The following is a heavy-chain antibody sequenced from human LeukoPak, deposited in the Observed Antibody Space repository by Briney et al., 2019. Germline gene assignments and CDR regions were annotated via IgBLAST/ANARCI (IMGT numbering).Heavy chain of an antibody. CDR1: GGSFSGYY. Sequence: SETLSLTCAVYGGSFSGYYWSWIRQPPGQGLEWIGEINHSGSTNYNPSLKSRVTISVDTSKNQFSLKLSSVTAADTAVYYCARGPYYYGSGTFYYYYGMDVWGKGTTVTVSS. CDR3: ARGPYYYGSGTFYYYYGMDV. D-gene: IGHD3-10*01. J-gene: IGHJ6*04. V-gene: IGHV4-34*01. CDR2: INHSGST.